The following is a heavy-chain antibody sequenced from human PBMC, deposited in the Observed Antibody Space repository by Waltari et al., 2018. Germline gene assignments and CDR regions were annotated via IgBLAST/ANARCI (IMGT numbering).Heavy chain of an antibody. J-gene: IGHJ6*02. Sequence: EVQLVESGGGLVQPGGSLRLSCAASGFTFSSYSMNWVRQATGKGLEWVSYISSSSSTIYYADSVKGRFTISRDNAKNSLYLQMNSLRAEDTAVYYCARDRVGATTYYGMDVWGQGTTVTVSS. CDR3: ARDRVGATTYYGMDV. D-gene: IGHD1-26*01. CDR2: ISSSSSTI. V-gene: IGHV3-48*01. CDR1: GFTFSSYS.